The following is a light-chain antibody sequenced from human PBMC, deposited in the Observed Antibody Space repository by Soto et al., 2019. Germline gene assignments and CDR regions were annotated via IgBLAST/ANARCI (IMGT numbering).Light chain of an antibody. V-gene: IGKV3D-15*01. J-gene: IGKJ5*01. Sequence: EIVMTQSPGTLSVSPGEGATLSCRASQSVSSNVAWYQQKPGQAPRLLIYGASTRATGIPARFSGSGSGTEFPLTISSLQSEDFGVYYCQQYKNWPPITFGQGTRLDIK. CDR2: GAS. CDR3: QQYKNWPPIT. CDR1: QSVSSN.